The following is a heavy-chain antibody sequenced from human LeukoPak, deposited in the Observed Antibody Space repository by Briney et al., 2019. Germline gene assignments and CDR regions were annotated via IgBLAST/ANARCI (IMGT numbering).Heavy chain of an antibody. V-gene: IGHV4-59*01. Sequence: SSETLSLTCTVSGGSISSYYWSWIRQPPGKGLEWIGYIYYSGSTNYNPSLKSRVTISVDTSKNQFSLKLSSVTAADTAVYYCAREVPSYSGSYYPYYYYYMDVWGKGTTVTVSS. CDR1: GGSISSYY. D-gene: IGHD1-26*01. CDR3: AREVPSYSGSYYPYYYYYMDV. J-gene: IGHJ6*03. CDR2: IYYSGST.